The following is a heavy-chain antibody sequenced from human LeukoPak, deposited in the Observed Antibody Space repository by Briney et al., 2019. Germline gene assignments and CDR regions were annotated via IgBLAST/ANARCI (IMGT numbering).Heavy chain of an antibody. CDR1: GGTFSSYA. J-gene: IGHJ4*02. CDR3: ASRGSGSYNLAH. Sequence: SVKVSCKASGGTFSSYAISWVRQAPGQGLEWRGGIIPIFGTANYAQKFQGRVTITTDESTSTAYMELSSLRSEDTAVYYCASRGSGSYNLAHWGQGTLVTVSS. CDR2: IIPIFGTA. V-gene: IGHV1-69*05. D-gene: IGHD1-26*01.